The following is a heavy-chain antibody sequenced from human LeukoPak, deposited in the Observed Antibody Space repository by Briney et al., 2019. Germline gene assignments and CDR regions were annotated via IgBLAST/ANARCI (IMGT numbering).Heavy chain of an antibody. Sequence: SETLSLTCTVSGGSISSSSYYWGWIRQPPGKGLEWIGSIYYSGSTYYNPSLKSRVTISVDTSKNQFSLKLSSVTAADTAVYYCAREKGERWLLAYFDYWGQGTLVTVSS. D-gene: IGHD5-24*01. CDR1: GGSISSSSYY. CDR3: AREKGERWLLAYFDY. CDR2: IYYSGST. V-gene: IGHV4-39*07. J-gene: IGHJ4*02.